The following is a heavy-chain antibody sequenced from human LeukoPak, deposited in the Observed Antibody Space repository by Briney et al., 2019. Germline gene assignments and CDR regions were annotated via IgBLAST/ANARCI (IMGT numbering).Heavy chain of an antibody. CDR1: GGSISTVVYN. CDR3: AREVATGVGYYGMDV. Sequence: PSETLSLTCTVSGGSISTVVYNWHWIRQHPGKGLEWIGYIFYSGSTYYSPSLKSRINISLDTSKNLFSLKLSSVTAADTAVYYCAREVATGVGYYGMDVWGQGTPVTVSS. V-gene: IGHV4-31*03. CDR2: IFYSGST. J-gene: IGHJ6*02. D-gene: IGHD1-14*01.